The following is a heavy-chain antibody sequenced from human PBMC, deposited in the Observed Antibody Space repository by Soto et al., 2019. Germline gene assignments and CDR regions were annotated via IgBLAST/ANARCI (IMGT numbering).Heavy chain of an antibody. CDR1: GFTFSSYG. CDR2: IGTSGRST. J-gene: IGHJ6*02. Sequence: GGSLRLSCAASGFTFSSYGFNWVRQAPGKGLEWVAAIGTSGRSTFYANSVMGRFTISRDNSRNTLFLQMNNLRADDTGLYYCAKVHCTGGSCSIYYYSYGMNVWGHGTAVTVSS. D-gene: IGHD2-15*01. V-gene: IGHV3-23*01. CDR3: AKVHCTGGSCSIYYYSYGMNV.